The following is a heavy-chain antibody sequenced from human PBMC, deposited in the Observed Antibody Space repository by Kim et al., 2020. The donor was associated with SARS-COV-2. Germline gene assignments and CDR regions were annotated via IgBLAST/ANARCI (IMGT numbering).Heavy chain of an antibody. J-gene: IGHJ4*02. V-gene: IGHV4-39*01. CDR1: GGSISSSSYY. CDR3: ASLLVDIVVVPAASVH. D-gene: IGHD2-2*01. CDR2: IYYSGRT. Sequence: SETLSLTCTVSGGSISSSSYYWGWIRQPPGKGLEWIGSIYYSGRTYYNPSLKSRVTISVDTSKNQFSLKLSSVTAADTAVYYCASLLVDIVVVPAASVHWGQGTLVTVSS.